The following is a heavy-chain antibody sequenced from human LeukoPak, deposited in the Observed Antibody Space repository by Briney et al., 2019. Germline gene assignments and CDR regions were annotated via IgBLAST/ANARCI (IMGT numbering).Heavy chain of an antibody. CDR2: ISSSSNYI. V-gene: IGHV3-21*01. CDR3: ATSSTWPPGWDY. J-gene: IGHJ4*02. D-gene: IGHD6-13*01. CDR1: GFTFSSYS. Sequence: PGGSLRLSCAASGFTFSSYSMNWVRQAPGKGLEWVSSISSSSNYIYYADSVKGRFTVSRDNAKNSLYLQMNSLRAEDTAVYYCATSSTWPPGWDYWGQGTRVTVSS.